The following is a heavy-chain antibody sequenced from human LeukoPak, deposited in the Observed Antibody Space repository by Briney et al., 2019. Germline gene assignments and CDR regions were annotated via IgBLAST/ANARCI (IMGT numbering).Heavy chain of an antibody. V-gene: IGHV4-34*01. Sequence: SETLSLTCAVSGGSFSGYYWSWIRQPPGKGLEWIGEINHSGSTNYNPSLKSRVTISVDTSKNQFSLKLSSVTAADTAVYYCARRLRCSSTSCYTGWFDPWGQGTLVTVSS. CDR2: INHSGST. J-gene: IGHJ5*02. CDR3: ARRLRCSSTSCYTGWFDP. CDR1: GGSFSGYY. D-gene: IGHD2-2*02.